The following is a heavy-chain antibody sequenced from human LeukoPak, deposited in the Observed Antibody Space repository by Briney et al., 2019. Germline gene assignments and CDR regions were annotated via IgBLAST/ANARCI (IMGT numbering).Heavy chain of an antibody. J-gene: IGHJ6*02. D-gene: IGHD1-7*01. CDR1: GGSFSGYY. V-gene: IGHV4-34*01. CDR3: ARDNWNYGSSMDV. CDR2: INHSGST. Sequence: PSQTLSLTCAVYGGSFSGYYWSWIRQPPGKGLEWIGEINHSGSTNYNPSLKSRVTISVDTSKNQFSLKLSSVTAADTAVYYCARDNWNYGSSMDVWGQGTTVTVSS.